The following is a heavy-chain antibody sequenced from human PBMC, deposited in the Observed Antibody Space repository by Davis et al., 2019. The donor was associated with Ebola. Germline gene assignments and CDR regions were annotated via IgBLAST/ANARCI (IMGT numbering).Heavy chain of an antibody. CDR3: ATLRRAITGFDDGYDI. CDR1: GNSFTSHW. CDR2: IYTGDSDT. V-gene: IGHV5-51*01. J-gene: IGHJ3*02. Sequence: GESLKISCKDSGNSFTSHWIGWVRQMPGKGLEWMGLIYTGDSDTKYSPSFRGQVTISADNSIKTAFLQWSSLKASDTTIYYCATLRRAITGFDDGYDIWGQGTMVTVSS. D-gene: IGHD5-24*01.